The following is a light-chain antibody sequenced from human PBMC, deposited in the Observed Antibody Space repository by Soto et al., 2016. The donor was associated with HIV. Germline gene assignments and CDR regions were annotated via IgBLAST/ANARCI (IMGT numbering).Light chain of an antibody. CDR1: QSISSY. J-gene: IGKJ4*01. V-gene: IGKV1D-13*01. CDR3: QQFNNYPRT. CDR2: AAS. Sequence: IQMTQSPSSLSASVGDRVTITCRASQSISSYLNWYQQKPGKAPKLLIYAASSLESGVPSRFSGSGSGTDFTLTISSLQPEDFATYYCQQFNNYPRTFGGGTKVEI.